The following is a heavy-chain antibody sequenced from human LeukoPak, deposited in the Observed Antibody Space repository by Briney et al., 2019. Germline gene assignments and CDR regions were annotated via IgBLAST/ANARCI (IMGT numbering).Heavy chain of an antibody. CDR2: ISGSGGST. CDR3: AANPGYSSGWSDY. Sequence: GGSLRLSCAASGFTFSSYAMHWVRQAPGKGLEWVSAISGSGGSTYYADSVKGRFTISRDNSKNTLYLQMNSLRAEDTAVYYCAANPGYSSGWSDYWGQGTLVTVSS. V-gene: IGHV3-23*01. CDR1: GFTFSSYA. D-gene: IGHD6-19*01. J-gene: IGHJ4*02.